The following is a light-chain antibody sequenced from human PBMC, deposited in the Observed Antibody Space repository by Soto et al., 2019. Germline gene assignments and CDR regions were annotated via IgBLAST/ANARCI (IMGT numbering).Light chain of an antibody. V-gene: IGKV3-11*01. J-gene: IGKJ5*01. CDR3: QQRSNWPPIT. Sequence: EIVLTQSPAPLSLSPGERATLSCRASQSVSSYLDWYQQKPGQAPRLLIYDASNRATGIPARFSGSGSGTDFTLTISSLEPEDFAVYYCQQRSNWPPITFGQGTRLEIK. CDR2: DAS. CDR1: QSVSSY.